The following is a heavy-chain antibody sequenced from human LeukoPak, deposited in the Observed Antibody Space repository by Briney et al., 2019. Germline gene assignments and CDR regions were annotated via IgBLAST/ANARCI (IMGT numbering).Heavy chain of an antibody. J-gene: IGHJ4*02. D-gene: IGHD6-19*01. CDR2: ISYDGSNK. CDR3: ARDPRIAVAGNYYFDY. CDR1: GFTFCNYA. Sequence: GGSLRLSCAASGFTFCNYAMHWVRQAPGKGLEWVAVISYDGSNKYYADSVKGRFTISRDNSKNTLNLQMDSLRAEDTAVYFCARDPRIAVAGNYYFDYWGQGTLVTVSS. V-gene: IGHV3-30-3*01.